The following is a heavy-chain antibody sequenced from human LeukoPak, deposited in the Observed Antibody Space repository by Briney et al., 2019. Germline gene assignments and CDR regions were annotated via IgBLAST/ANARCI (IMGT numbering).Heavy chain of an antibody. Sequence: PGGSLRLSCAASGFTFSSYSMNWVRQAPGKGLEWVSSISSSSSYIYYADSVKGRFTISRDNAKNSLYLQMNSLRAEDTAVYYCARDCSSGYYDFWSGYWAFDIWAQGTMVTVSS. V-gene: IGHV3-21*01. CDR3: ARDCSSGYYDFWSGYWAFDI. CDR2: ISSSSSYI. D-gene: IGHD3-3*01. CDR1: GFTFSSYS. J-gene: IGHJ3*02.